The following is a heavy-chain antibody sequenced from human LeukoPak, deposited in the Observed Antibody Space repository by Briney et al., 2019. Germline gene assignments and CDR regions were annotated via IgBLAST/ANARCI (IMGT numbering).Heavy chain of an antibody. V-gene: IGHV4-59*05. J-gene: IGHJ4*02. CDR2: IYYSGST. D-gene: IGHD5-24*01. CDR1: GGSISSYY. CDR3: ARRVGWLQLYFDY. Sequence: PSETLSLTCTVSGGSISSYYWSWIRQPPGKGLEWIGSIYYSGSTYYNPSLKSRVTISVDTSKNQFSLKLSSVTAADTAVYYCARRVGWLQLYFDYWGQGTLVTVSS.